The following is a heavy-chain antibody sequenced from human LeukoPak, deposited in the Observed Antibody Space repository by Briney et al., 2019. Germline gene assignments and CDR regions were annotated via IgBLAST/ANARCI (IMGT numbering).Heavy chain of an antibody. V-gene: IGHV4-31*03. CDR2: IYYSGST. J-gene: IGHJ3*02. CDR1: GGSISSGGYS. Sequence: SETLSLTCTVSGGSISSGGYSWSWIRQHPGKGLEWIGYIYYSGSTYYNPSLKSRVTISVDTSKNQFSLKLSSVTAADTAVYYCARARIAAAGIGHAFDIWGQGTMVTVSS. CDR3: ARARIAAAGIGHAFDI. D-gene: IGHD6-13*01.